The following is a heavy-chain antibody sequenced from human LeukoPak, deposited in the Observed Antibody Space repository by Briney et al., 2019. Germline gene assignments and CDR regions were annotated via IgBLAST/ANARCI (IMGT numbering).Heavy chain of an antibody. Sequence: GGSLRLSCAASGFTFSSYAMHWVRQAPGKGLEWVAVISYDGSNKYYADSVKGRFTISGDNSKNTLYLQMNSLRAEDTAVYYCARDYGDYQEDCWGQGTLVTVSS. V-gene: IGHV3-30-3*01. D-gene: IGHD4-17*01. CDR2: ISYDGSNK. J-gene: IGHJ4*02. CDR3: ARDYGDYQEDC. CDR1: GFTFSSYA.